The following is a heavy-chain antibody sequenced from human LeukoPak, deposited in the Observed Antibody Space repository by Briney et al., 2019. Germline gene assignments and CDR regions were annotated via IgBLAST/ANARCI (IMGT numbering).Heavy chain of an antibody. V-gene: IGHV4-59*01. CDR2: IYYSGST. CDR3: ARGPSGYSYGDDWFDP. Sequence: PSETLSLTCTVSGGSISSYYWSWIRQPPGKGLEWIGYIYYSGSTNYNPSLKSRVTISVDTSKNQFSLKLSSVTAADTAVYYCARGPSGYSYGDDWFDPWGQGTLVTVSS. J-gene: IGHJ5*02. D-gene: IGHD5-18*01. CDR1: GGSISSYY.